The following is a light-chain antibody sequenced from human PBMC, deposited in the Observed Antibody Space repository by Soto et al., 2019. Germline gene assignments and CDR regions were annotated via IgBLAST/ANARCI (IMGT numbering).Light chain of an antibody. J-gene: IGKJ2*01. V-gene: IGKV1-39*01. CDR3: QQSYSTPYS. CDR2: AIP. Sequence: DIQVTQSPPTLSASVGDRVTITCRASQTISTWMAWYQQKPGKAPKLLMYAIPTLQSGVPSRFGGSGSGTDFTLTISSLQREDFATYYCQQSYSTPYSFGQGTKVDIK. CDR1: QTISTW.